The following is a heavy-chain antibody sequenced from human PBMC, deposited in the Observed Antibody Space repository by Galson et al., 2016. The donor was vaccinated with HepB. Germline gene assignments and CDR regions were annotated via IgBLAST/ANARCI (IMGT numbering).Heavy chain of an antibody. CDR2: IGDGGTSI. V-gene: IGHV3-48*04. CDR3: ARDRGWVRDY. CDR1: GFTFSNFN. Sequence: SLRLSCAASGFTFSNFNMNWVRQAPGKGLEWVSFIGDGGTSIYSESVTGRFTVSRDNAKNLLYLQMNSLRVEDTAVYYCARDRGWVRDYWGQGTLVTVSS. D-gene: IGHD6-19*01. J-gene: IGHJ4*02.